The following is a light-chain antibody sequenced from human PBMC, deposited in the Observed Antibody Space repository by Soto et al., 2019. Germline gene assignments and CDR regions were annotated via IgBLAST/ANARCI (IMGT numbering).Light chain of an antibody. CDR1: QIVTSNH. V-gene: IGKV3-20*01. J-gene: IGKJ5*01. CDR2: GAS. CDR3: QQYDSSDNGR. Sequence: SVLTSSRAALSSPPLAAPPLPPTAIQIVTSNHLAWYKQRPGQAPRLLLFGASNRATGIQDRFSGSGSGTDFTLTISRLEPEDFAVYYFQQYDSSDNGRFGQGTRLEIK.